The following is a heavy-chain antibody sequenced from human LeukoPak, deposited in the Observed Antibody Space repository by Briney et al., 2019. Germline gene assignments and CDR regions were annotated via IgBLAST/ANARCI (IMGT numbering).Heavy chain of an antibody. CDR3: ARRAWHSSSNRINWFDP. J-gene: IGHJ5*02. D-gene: IGHD6-13*01. CDR2: IWYDGSNK. Sequence: GQSLRLSCAASGFTFSSYGMHWVRQAPGKGLEWVAVIWYDGSNKYYADSVKGRFTISRDNSKNTLYLQMNNLRAEDTAVYYCARRAWHSSSNRINWFDPWGQGTLVTVSS. CDR1: GFTFSSYG. V-gene: IGHV3-33*01.